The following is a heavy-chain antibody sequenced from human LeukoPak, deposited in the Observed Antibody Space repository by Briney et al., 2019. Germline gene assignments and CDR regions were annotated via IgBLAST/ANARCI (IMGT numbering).Heavy chain of an antibody. Sequence: PGGSLRLSCAASGFTFSSYGMHWVRQAPGKGLEWVAVISYDGSNKYYADSVKGRFTISRDNSKNTLYLQMNSLRAEDTAVYYCARGTITMVRGVPYFDYWGQGTLVTVSS. V-gene: IGHV3-30*03. D-gene: IGHD3-10*01. CDR2: ISYDGSNK. CDR1: GFTFSSYG. CDR3: ARGTITMVRGVPYFDY. J-gene: IGHJ4*02.